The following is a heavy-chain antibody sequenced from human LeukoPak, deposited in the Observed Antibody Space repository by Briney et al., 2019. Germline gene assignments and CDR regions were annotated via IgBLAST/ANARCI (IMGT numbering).Heavy chain of an antibody. J-gene: IGHJ4*02. V-gene: IGHV3-64D*09. CDR1: GFIFSSYA. CDR2: ISANGGTT. CDR3: VKDSRITIFGVPFFGY. D-gene: IGHD3-3*01. Sequence: PGGSLRLSCSASGFIFSSYAMHWVRQAPGKGLEYVSAISANGGTTYYADSMKGRFTISRDNSKDTLFLQMSSLRAEDTAVYYCVKDSRITIFGVPFFGYWGQGTLVTVSS.